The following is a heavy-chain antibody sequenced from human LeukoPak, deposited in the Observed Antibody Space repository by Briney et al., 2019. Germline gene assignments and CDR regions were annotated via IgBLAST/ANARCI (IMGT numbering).Heavy chain of an antibody. D-gene: IGHD7-27*01. CDR2: IRYDGSET. CDR3: ASATGDKGGYFDS. CDR1: GFNFGGYW. J-gene: IGHJ4*02. Sequence: GGSLRLSCAASGFNFGGYWMSWVRHAPGKGLERVANIRYDGSETFYGDSVKGRFTVSRDNAKNSLYLQMNSPRVEDTGVYHCASATGDKGGYFDSWGQGAQVTVSS. V-gene: IGHV3-7*01.